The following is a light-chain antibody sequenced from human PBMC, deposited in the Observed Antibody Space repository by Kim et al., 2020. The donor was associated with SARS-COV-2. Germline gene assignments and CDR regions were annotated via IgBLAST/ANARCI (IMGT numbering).Light chain of an antibody. CDR2: RSN. CDR3: AAWDDGLSNRV. V-gene: IGLV1-47*01. J-gene: IGLJ3*02. Sequence: QSVLTQPPSASGTPGQRVTISCSGSSSNIGSNSVYWYQQLPGTAPKLLIYRSNQRPSGVPDRFSGSKSGTSASLAISGLRSEDEADYYWAAWDDGLSNRVFSGGTHLTVL. CDR1: SSNIGSNS.